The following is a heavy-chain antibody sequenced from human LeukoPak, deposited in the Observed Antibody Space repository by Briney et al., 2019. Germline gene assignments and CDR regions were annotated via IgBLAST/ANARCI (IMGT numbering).Heavy chain of an antibody. D-gene: IGHD2-15*01. V-gene: IGHV4-39*01. J-gene: IGHJ4*02. CDR2: VYYSGST. CDR1: GGSINSSSYY. CDR3: ARAKKYCSGGTCYSEFFDY. Sequence: SETLSLTCTVSGGSINSSSYYWGWIRQPPGKGLEWIGTVYYSGSTYYNPSLKSRVTISVDTSKNQFSLKLSSVTAADTAVYYCARAKKYCSGGTCYSEFFDYWGQGTLVTVSS.